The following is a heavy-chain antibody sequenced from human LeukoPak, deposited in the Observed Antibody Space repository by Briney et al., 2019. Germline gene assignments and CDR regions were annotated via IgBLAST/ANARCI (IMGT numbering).Heavy chain of an antibody. J-gene: IGHJ4*02. CDR2: IRYDGSNK. D-gene: IGHD3-22*01. CDR3: AKGLWYYYDSSGYVDY. CDR1: GFTFSSYG. Sequence: GGSLRLSCAASGFTFSSYGMHWVRQAPGKGLEWVAFIRYDGSNKYYADSVKGRFTISRDNSKNTLYLQMNSLRAEDTAVYYCAKGLWYYYDSSGYVDYWGQGTLVTVSS. V-gene: IGHV3-30*02.